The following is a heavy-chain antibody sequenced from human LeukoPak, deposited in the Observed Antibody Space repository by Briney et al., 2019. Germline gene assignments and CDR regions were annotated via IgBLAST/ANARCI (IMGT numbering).Heavy chain of an antibody. CDR1: GGSISSYY. CDR2: INHSGST. J-gene: IGHJ6*03. V-gene: IGHV4-34*01. CDR3: ARHPRNYYYYYMDV. Sequence: ETLSLTCTVSGGSISSYYWSWIRQPPGKGLEWIGEINHSGSTNYNPSLKSRVTISVDTSKNQFSLKLSSVTAADTAVYYCARHPRNYYYYYMDVWGKGTTVTVSS.